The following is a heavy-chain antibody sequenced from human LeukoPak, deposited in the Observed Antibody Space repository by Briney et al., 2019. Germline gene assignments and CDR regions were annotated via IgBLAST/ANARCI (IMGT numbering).Heavy chain of an antibody. CDR1: GFTFSSYG. D-gene: IGHD6-13*01. CDR3: AKDRRSQQLIPGGAFDI. V-gene: IGHV3-23*01. J-gene: IGHJ3*02. CDR2: ISGSGGST. Sequence: PGGSLRLSCAASGFTFSSYGMSWVRQAPGKGLEWVSAISGSGGSTYYADSVKGRFTISRDNSKNTLYLQMNSLRAEDTAVYYCAKDRRSQQLIPGGAFDIWGQGTMVTVSS.